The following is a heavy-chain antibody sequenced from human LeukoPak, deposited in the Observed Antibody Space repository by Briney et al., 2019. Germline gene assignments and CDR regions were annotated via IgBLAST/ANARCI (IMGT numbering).Heavy chain of an antibody. D-gene: IGHD3-10*01. J-gene: IGHJ4*02. CDR1: GFTFSSYD. V-gene: IGHV3-23*01. CDR2: ISGSGGST. CDR3: AKSGPVRGVIPDY. Sequence: GSLRLSCAASGFTFSSYDMSWVRQAPGQGLEWVSGISGSGGSTYYADSVKGRFTISRDNSKNTLYLQMNSLRAEDTALYYCAKSGPVRGVIPDYWGQGTLVIVSS.